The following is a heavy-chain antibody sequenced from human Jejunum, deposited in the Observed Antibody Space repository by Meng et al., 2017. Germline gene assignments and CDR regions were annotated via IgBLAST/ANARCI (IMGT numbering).Heavy chain of an antibody. CDR1: GYDFTSHW. V-gene: IGHV5-51*01. Sequence: GGSLRLSCTGSGYDFTSHWIGWVRPMPGKGLEWMGLIYPGDSDARYSPSFEGQVTISADKSISTAYLQWISLKASDTAIYYCARQWPDINDCYGMDVWGQGTTVTVSS. J-gene: IGHJ6*02. CDR2: IYPGDSDA. D-gene: IGHD5-12*01. CDR3: ARQWPDINDCYGMDV.